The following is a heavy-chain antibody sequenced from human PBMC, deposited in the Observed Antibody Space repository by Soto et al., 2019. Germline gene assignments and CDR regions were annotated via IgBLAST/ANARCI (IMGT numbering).Heavy chain of an antibody. CDR1: GFTFSSYG. Sequence: QVQLVESGGGVVQPGRSLRLACAASGFTFSSYGMHWVRQAPGKGLEWVAVIWYDGRNKYYADSVKGRFTISRDNSKNTLYLQMNSLRAEDTAVYYCARAWGGDGYNSNDYWGQGTLVTVSS. D-gene: IGHD5-12*01. J-gene: IGHJ4*02. CDR2: IWYDGRNK. V-gene: IGHV3-33*01. CDR3: ARAWGGDGYNSNDY.